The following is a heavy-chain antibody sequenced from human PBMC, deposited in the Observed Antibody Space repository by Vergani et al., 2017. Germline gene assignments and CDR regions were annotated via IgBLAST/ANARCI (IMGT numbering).Heavy chain of an antibody. CDR1: GGSITSSSYY. CDR3: ARGDGALEI. D-gene: IGHD3-10*01. CDR2: IYHSGGA. Sequence: QLHLQESGPGLVKPSETLSLTCTVSGGSITSSSYYWGWIRQPPGKGLEWIGNIYHSGGAYYNPSLKGRVTISVDTSKNQFSLEVTSVTAADTAIYFCARGDGALEIWGQGTMVTVSS. J-gene: IGHJ3*02. V-gene: IGHV4-39*01.